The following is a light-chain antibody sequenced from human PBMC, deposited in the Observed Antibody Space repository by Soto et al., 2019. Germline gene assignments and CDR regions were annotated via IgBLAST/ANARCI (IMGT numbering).Light chain of an antibody. J-gene: IGKJ5*01. CDR1: QSVSNY. CDR2: AAS. CDR3: QQYGYSPIT. Sequence: EIVLTQSPATLSFSPGERSNLSCRASQSVSNYLAWYQQKPGQAPRLLIYAASSRATGSPDRFSGGGSGTDFTLTISRLEPEDFAVYYCQQYGYSPITFGQGTRLEIK. V-gene: IGKV3-20*01.